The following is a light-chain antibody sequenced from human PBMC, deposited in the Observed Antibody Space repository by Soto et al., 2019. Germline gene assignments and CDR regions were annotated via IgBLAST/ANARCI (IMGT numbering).Light chain of an antibody. CDR3: MQGTHWPPWT. Sequence: DVVMTQSPLSLPVTLGQPASISFRSTHSLVFSDGNTYLSWFHQRPGQSPRRLIYKVSNRDSGVPDRFSGSGSGTDFTLKISRVEAEDVGVYYCMQGTHWPPWTFGQGTKVDIK. J-gene: IGKJ1*01. CDR1: HSLVFSDGNTY. CDR2: KVS. V-gene: IGKV2-30*01.